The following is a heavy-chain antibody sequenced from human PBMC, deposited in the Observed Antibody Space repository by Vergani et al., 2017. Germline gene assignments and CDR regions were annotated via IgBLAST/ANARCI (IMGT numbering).Heavy chain of an antibody. D-gene: IGHD1-1*01. V-gene: IGHV3-23*01. CDR1: GFTFRTHA. J-gene: IGHJ4*02. Sequence: DVQLLQSGGDLVQPGGSLKLSCVASGFTFRTHAMSWVRQTPGKGLEWVSTIKNDGGKSHYAEFVKGRFAISRDNSRNTLYLQMNSLRVEDTAVYYCGRGSDNYNWGQGALVTV. CDR3: GRGSDNYN. CDR2: IKNDGGKS.